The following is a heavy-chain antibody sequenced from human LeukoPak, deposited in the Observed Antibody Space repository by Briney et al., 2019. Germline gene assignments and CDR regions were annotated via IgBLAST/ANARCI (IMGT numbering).Heavy chain of an antibody. Sequence: SETLSLTCAVYGGSFSGYYWSWIRQPPGKGLEWIGEINHSGSTDYNPSLKSRVTISVDTSKNQFSLKLSSVTAADTAVYYCASPYSSWGQGTLVTVSS. CDR2: INHSGST. CDR1: GGSFSGYY. J-gene: IGHJ5*02. D-gene: IGHD5-18*01. V-gene: IGHV4-34*01. CDR3: ASPYSS.